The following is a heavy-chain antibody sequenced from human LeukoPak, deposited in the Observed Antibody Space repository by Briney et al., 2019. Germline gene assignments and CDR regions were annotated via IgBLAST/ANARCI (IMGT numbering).Heavy chain of an antibody. CDR3: ARTVTIYDSSGYYYIYFDY. CDR2: IYYSGST. CDR1: GGSISSSSYY. J-gene: IGHJ4*02. V-gene: IGHV4-31*03. Sequence: SETLSLTCTVSGGSISSSSYYWSWIRQHPGKGLEWIGYIYYSGSTYYNPSLKSRVTISVDTSKSQFSLKLSSVTAADTAVYYCARTVTIYDSSGYYYIYFDYWGQGTLVTVSS. D-gene: IGHD3-22*01.